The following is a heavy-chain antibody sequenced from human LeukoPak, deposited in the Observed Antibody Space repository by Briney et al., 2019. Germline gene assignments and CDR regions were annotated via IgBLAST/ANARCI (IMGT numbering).Heavy chain of an antibody. CDR3: ARDRQWLAIDY. CDR1: GFTFSTYW. Sequence: PGGSLRLSCAASGFTFSTYWMTWVRQAPGKGLEWVADIKEDGSEKHYADSVKGRFTISRDNAKNSLYLQMNSLRAEDTAVYYCARDRQWLAIDYWGQGTPVTVSS. V-gene: IGHV3-7*01. CDR2: IKEDGSEK. D-gene: IGHD6-19*01. J-gene: IGHJ4*02.